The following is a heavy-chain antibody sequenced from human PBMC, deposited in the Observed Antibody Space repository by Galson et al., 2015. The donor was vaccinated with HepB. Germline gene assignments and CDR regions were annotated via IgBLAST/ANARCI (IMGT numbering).Heavy chain of an antibody. CDR2: IKQDGSEK. J-gene: IGHJ2*01. CDR1: GFTFSSYW. V-gene: IGHV3-7*03. Sequence: SLRLSCAASGFTFSSYWMSWVRQAPGKGLEWVANIKQDGSEKYYVDSVKGRFTISRDNAKNSLYLQMNSLRAEDTAVYYCARARTARTAMVTYWFFDLWGRGTLVTVSS. CDR3: ARARTARTAMVTYWFFDL. D-gene: IGHD5-18*01.